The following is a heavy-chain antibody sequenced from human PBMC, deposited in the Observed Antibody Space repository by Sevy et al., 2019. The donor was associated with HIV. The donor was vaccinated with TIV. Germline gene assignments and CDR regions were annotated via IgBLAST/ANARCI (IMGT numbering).Heavy chain of an antibody. CDR3: ARLTSLVSDFDY. CDR2: INPGDSDT. J-gene: IGHJ4*02. D-gene: IGHD6-13*01. Sequence: GESLKISCKGSGYSFATNWIGWVRQMPGKGLDWVGIINPGDSDTRHSASFQGQVTISADKSISTAYLQWSSLKASDTAMYYCARLTSLVSDFDYWGQGTLVTVSS. V-gene: IGHV5-51*01. CDR1: GYSFATNW.